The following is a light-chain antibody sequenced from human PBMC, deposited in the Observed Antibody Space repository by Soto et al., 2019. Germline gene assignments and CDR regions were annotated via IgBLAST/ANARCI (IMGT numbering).Light chain of an antibody. V-gene: IGLV1-47*02. J-gene: IGLJ3*02. CDR1: SSNIATYY. Sequence: QSVVTQPPSASGTPGQRVTISFSGISSNIATYYVDWYQHLPGTAPKLLSYSDSQRPSAVPDRFSASKSGASASLVISGRRSEDEADYYCASWDARLSGWVFGGGTKLTVL. CDR3: ASWDARLSGWV. CDR2: SDS.